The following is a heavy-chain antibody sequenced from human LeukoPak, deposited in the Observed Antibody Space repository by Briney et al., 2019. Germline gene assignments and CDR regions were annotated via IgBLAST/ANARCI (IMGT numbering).Heavy chain of an antibody. CDR1: GGSISSSSYY. CDR3: ARANAVGFGELFLENYYYYMDV. V-gene: IGHV4-39*07. D-gene: IGHD3-10*01. Sequence: PSETLSLTCTVSGGSISSSSYYWGWIRQPPGKGLEWIGSIYYSGSTYYNPSLKSRVTISVDTSKNQFSLKLSSVTAADTAVYYCARANAVGFGELFLENYYYYMDVWGKGTTVTISS. J-gene: IGHJ6*03. CDR2: IYYSGST.